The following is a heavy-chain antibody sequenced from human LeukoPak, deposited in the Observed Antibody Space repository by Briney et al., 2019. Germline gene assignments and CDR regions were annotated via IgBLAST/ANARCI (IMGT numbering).Heavy chain of an antibody. D-gene: IGHD5-18*01. J-gene: IGHJ5*02. CDR3: ARGGEYSYEWDSWFDP. CDR2: IYYSGST. V-gene: IGHV4-59*01. CDR1: GGSISSYY. Sequence: SETLSLTCTVSGGSISSYYWSWIRQPPGKGLEWIGYIYYSGSTNYNPSLKSRVTISVDTSKNQFSLKLSSVTAADTAVYYCARGGEYSYEWDSWFDPWGQGTLVTVSS.